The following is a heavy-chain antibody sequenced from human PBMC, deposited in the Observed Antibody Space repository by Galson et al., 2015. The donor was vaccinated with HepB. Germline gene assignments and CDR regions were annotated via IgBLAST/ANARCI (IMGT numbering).Heavy chain of an antibody. CDR2: ISGRGNKT. V-gene: IGHV3-23*01. D-gene: IGHD3-9*01. CDR3: AKRVALSGYY. Sequence: SLRLSCAASGFTFSTFAMTWVRQAPGKGLEWVSGISGRGNKTFYADSVKGRFTISRDNSKNTLYLQMKSLRADDTAIYYCAKRVALSGYYRGQGTPVNVSS. J-gene: IGHJ4*02. CDR1: GFTFSTFA.